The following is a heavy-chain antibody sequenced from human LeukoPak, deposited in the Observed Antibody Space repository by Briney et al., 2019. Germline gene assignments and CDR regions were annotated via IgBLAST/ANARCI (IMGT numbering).Heavy chain of an antibody. V-gene: IGHV3-23*01. Sequence: PGGSLRLSCAASGFTFSSYAMSWVRQAPGKGLEWVSAISGSGGSTYYADSVKGRFTISRDNAKSSLYLQMNSLRAEDTAVYYCARRSYDSSGRIDYWGQGTLVTVSS. CDR2: ISGSGGST. D-gene: IGHD3-22*01. J-gene: IGHJ4*02. CDR3: ARRSYDSSGRIDY. CDR1: GFTFSSYA.